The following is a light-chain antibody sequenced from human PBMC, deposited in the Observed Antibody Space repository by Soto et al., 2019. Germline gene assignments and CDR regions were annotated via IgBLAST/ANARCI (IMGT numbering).Light chain of an antibody. CDR2: GVS. V-gene: IGLV2-11*01. J-gene: IGLJ2*01. CDR1: SSDVGGYDY. Sequence: QSALTQPRSVSGSPGQSVTISCTGTSSDVGGYDYVSWYQQHPGKAPKLMIYGVSKRPSGVPDRFSGSKSGNTASLTISGLQAEDEADYYCCSYAGSYVVFGGGTKLTVL. CDR3: CSYAGSYVV.